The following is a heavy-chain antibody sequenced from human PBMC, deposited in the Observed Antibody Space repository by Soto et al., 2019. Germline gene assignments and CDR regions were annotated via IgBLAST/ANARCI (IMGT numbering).Heavy chain of an antibody. Sequence: PGGSLRLSCAASGFTFDDYAMHWVRQAPGKGLEWVSGISWNSGSIGYADSVKGRFTISRDNAKNSLYLQMNSLRAEDTALYYCAKDKARLWFGEYPGWFDPWGQGTLVTVSS. CDR3: AKDKARLWFGEYPGWFDP. CDR1: GFTFDDYA. J-gene: IGHJ5*02. V-gene: IGHV3-9*01. D-gene: IGHD3-10*01. CDR2: ISWNSGSI.